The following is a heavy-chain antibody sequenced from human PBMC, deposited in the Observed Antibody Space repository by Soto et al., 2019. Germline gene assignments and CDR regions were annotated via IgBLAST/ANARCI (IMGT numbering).Heavy chain of an antibody. J-gene: IGHJ4*02. CDR3: ARRLAAAAPDDY. CDR1: GFTLSSYS. V-gene: IGHV3-21*01. Sequence: TGGSLRLACAASGFTLSSYSMNWVSKAPGNGLAWLSSISSSTSYIYYAASVKGRFTISRDNAKNSLYLQMNSLRAEDTAVYYCARRLAAAAPDDYWGQGTLVTVSS. CDR2: ISSSTSYI. D-gene: IGHD6-13*01.